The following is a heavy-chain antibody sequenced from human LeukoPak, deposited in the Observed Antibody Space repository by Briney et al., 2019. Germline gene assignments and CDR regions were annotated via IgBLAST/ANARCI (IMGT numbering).Heavy chain of an antibody. CDR2: ISGYNGHT. Sequence: ASVTVSFTSSGYTFTIYGISWVRQAPGQGQEWMGWISGYNGHTNYAQNLQGRITMTTDPSTSTAYMELRSLRSDDTAVYYCARDITVAGEPDYWGQGTLVTVSS. V-gene: IGHV1-18*01. J-gene: IGHJ4*02. CDR3: ARDITVAGEPDY. D-gene: IGHD6-19*01. CDR1: GYTFTIYG.